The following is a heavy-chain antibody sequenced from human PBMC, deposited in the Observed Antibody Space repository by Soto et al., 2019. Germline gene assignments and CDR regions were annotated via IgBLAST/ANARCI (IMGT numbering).Heavy chain of an antibody. CDR1: GFTFSSYA. CDR3: AKVLGEWELLAY. V-gene: IGHV3-23*01. J-gene: IGHJ4*02. CDR2: ISGSGGST. Sequence: EVQLLESGGGLVQPGGSLRLSCAASGFTFSSYAMSWVRQAPGKGLEWVSAISGSGGSTYYADSVKGRFTISRDNSKNTLDLQMNSLRAEDTAVYYCAKVLGEWELLAYWGQGTLVTVSS. D-gene: IGHD1-26*01.